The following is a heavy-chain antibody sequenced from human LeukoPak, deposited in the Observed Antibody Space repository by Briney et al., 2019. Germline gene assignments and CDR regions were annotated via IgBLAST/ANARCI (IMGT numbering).Heavy chain of an antibody. J-gene: IGHJ4*02. V-gene: IGHV3-23*01. D-gene: IGHD2-8*02. CDR1: GFTFSTFA. CDR3: ATYRQVLLPFES. CDR2: IFPSGGEI. Sequence: PGRSLRLSCAASGFTFSTFAMIWVRQPPGKGLEWVSSIFPSGGEIHYADSVGGRFTISRDNSKSTLSLQMNSLRAEDTAIYYCATYRQVLLPFESWGQGTLVTVSS.